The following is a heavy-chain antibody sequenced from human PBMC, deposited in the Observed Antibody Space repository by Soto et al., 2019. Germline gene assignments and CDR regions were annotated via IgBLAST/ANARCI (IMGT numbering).Heavy chain of an antibody. CDR1: GFTFSSSL. D-gene: IGHD3-3*01. Sequence: LRHSCAAAGFTFSSSLMSWVLQAPGKGLEWVANIKQDGSEKYYVDSVKGRFTISRDNAKNSLYLQMNSLRAEDTAVYYCARVDYDFWSGYPPVYFDYWGQGTLVTVSS. V-gene: IGHV3-7*01. J-gene: IGHJ4*02. CDR2: IKQDGSEK. CDR3: ARVDYDFWSGYPPVYFDY.